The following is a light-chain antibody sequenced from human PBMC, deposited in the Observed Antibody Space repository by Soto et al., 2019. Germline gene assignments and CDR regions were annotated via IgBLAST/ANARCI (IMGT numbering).Light chain of an antibody. J-gene: IGKJ3*01. V-gene: IGKV1-33*01. CDR3: QQYDNLPLT. Sequence: DIQMTQSPSSLSASVGDRVTITCQASQDISNYLNWYQQKPGKAPKLLMYDASKMEAGVPSRFSGTGSGTDFTFTISSLQPEDIATYYCQQYDNLPLTFGPGTKVDIK. CDR2: DAS. CDR1: QDISNY.